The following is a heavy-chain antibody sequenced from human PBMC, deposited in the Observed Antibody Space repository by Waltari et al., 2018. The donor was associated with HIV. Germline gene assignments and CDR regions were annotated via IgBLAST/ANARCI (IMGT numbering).Heavy chain of an antibody. CDR2: INAGKGNT. J-gene: IGHJ5*02. Sequence: QVQLVQSGAEVKSPGASVKGSCRTSGYIFTTYSMHWVRQAPGQRLEGMGWINAGKGNTKYSQKFQDRVTISRDTSASTVYMELISLRSEDTAVYYCARDVDRGRGNWFDPWGQGTLVTVSS. V-gene: IGHV1-3*01. CDR1: GYIFTTYS. CDR3: ARDVDRGRGNWFDP. D-gene: IGHD3-10*01.